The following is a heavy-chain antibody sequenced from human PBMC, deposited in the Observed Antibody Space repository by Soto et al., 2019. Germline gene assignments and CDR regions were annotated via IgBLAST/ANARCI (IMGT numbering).Heavy chain of an antibody. D-gene: IGHD3-9*01. CDR2: IFYSGST. J-gene: IGHJ6*02. CDR1: GGSISSSSFY. CDR3: ARVRVAGRGYFESTADYGMDV. Sequence: QLQLQESGPGLVKPSETLSLTCTVSGGSISSSSFYWGWIRQPPGKGLEWIGSIFYSGSTYYTPSLKSRVIMSVDTSKNQFSLRLNSVTAADTAVYYCARVRVAGRGYFESTADYGMDVWGQGTTVTVSS. V-gene: IGHV4-39*07.